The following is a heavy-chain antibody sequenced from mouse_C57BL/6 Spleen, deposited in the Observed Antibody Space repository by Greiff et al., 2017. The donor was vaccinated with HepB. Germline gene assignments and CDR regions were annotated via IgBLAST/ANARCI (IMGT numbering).Heavy chain of an antibody. D-gene: IGHD1-1*01. CDR2: ISSGSSTI. Sequence: EVQLQQSGGGLVKPGGSLKLSCAASGFTFSDYGMHWVRQAPEKGLEWVAYISSGSSTIYYADTVKGRFTISRDNAKNTLFLQMTSLRSEDTAMYYCARGVLRDYYAMDYWGQGTSVTVSS. CDR3: ARGVLRDYYAMDY. CDR1: GFTFSDYG. V-gene: IGHV5-17*01. J-gene: IGHJ4*01.